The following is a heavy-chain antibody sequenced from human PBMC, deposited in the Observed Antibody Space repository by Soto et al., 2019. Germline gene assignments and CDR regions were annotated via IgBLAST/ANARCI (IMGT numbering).Heavy chain of an antibody. CDR1: GFTFSSYE. CDR3: VRGYGFDY. Sequence: EVQLVESGGGLVQPGGSLRLSCAASGFTFSSYEMNWVRQVPGKGLEWVSYISSSGNTISYADSVKGRFTISRDNAENSLYLQMNSLRADDTAVYYCVRGYGFDYWGQGTLVTVSS. V-gene: IGHV3-48*03. D-gene: IGHD5-12*01. J-gene: IGHJ4*02. CDR2: ISSSGNTI.